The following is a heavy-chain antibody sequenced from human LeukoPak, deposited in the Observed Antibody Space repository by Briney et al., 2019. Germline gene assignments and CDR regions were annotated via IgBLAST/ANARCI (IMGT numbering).Heavy chain of an antibody. CDR3: ARGKDRAGLSKSDY. J-gene: IGHJ4*02. CDR1: GGTFSSYA. CDR2: IIPIFGTA. D-gene: IGHD3-10*01. Sequence: GASVKVSCKASGGTFSSYAISWVRQAPGQGLEWMGGIIPIFGTANYAQKFQGRVTITADKSTSTAYMELSSLRSEDTAVYYCARGKDRAGLSKSDYWGQGTLVTVSS. V-gene: IGHV1-69*06.